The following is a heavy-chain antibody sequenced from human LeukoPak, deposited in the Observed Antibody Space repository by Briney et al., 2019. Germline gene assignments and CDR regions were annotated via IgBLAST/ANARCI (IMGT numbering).Heavy chain of an antibody. D-gene: IGHD6-19*01. CDR1: GFTFSSYA. Sequence: GGSLRLSCAASGFTFSSYAMSWVGQAPGKGLEWVSAISGSGGSTYYADSVKGRFTISRDNSKNTLYLQMNSLRAEDTAVYYCAKDLRNPVAGSDYWGQGTLVTVSS. CDR2: ISGSGGST. CDR3: AKDLRNPVAGSDY. V-gene: IGHV3-23*01. J-gene: IGHJ4*02.